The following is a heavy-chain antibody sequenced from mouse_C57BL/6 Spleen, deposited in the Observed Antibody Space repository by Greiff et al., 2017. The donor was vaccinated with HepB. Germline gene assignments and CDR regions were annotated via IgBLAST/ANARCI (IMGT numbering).Heavy chain of an antibody. CDR3: ARRTTVFHFDY. D-gene: IGHD1-1*01. V-gene: IGHV1-80*01. J-gene: IGHJ2*01. Sequence: QVQLKQSGAELVKPGASVKISCKASGYAFSSYWMNWVKQRPGKGLEWIGQIYPGDGDTNYNGKFKGKATLTADKSSSTAYMQLSSLTSEDSAVYFCARRTTVFHFDYGGQGTTLTVSS. CDR1: GYAFSSYW. CDR2: IYPGDGDT.